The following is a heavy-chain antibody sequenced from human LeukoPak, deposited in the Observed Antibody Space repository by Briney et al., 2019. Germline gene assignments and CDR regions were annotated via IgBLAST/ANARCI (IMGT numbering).Heavy chain of an antibody. CDR3: ARGISINWYFDL. CDR1: GFTISNAYY. J-gene: IGHJ2*01. V-gene: IGHV4-38-2*02. D-gene: IGHD3-3*02. CDR2: IFHSGNT. Sequence: PSETLSLTCSVSGFTISNAYYWAWIRQPPGKGLEWIGSIFHSGNTHYNPSLQTPVTISLDASRNQFSLNLDSVIAADTAVYFCARGISINWYFDLWGRGTLVTVSS.